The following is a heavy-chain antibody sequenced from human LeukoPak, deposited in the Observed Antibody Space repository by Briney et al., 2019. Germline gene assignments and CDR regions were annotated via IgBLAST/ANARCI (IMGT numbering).Heavy chain of an antibody. CDR3: AKDMPYSYGGYFDY. D-gene: IGHD5-18*01. CDR2: ISWDGGST. Sequence: GSLRLSCAASGFTFDDYAMHWVRQAPGKGLEWVSLISWDGGSTYYADSVKGRFTISRDNSKNSLYLQMNSLRAEDTALYYCAKDMPYSYGGYFDYWGQGTLVTVSS. J-gene: IGHJ4*02. V-gene: IGHV3-43D*03. CDR1: GFTFDDYA.